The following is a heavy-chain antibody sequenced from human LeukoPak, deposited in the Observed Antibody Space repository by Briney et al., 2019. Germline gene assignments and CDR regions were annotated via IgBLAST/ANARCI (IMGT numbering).Heavy chain of an antibody. D-gene: IGHD3-10*01. Sequence: PGASLRLSCSASGFTFSSYGMQCVRQAPGKGLEWVTFIQYDGSNKYYADSVKGRFTISRDNSKNTLYLQMNSLRAEDTAVYYCAKDLTPITVVRETPTGFDCWGQGTLVTVSS. CDR2: IQYDGSNK. J-gene: IGHJ4*02. CDR3: AKDLTPITVVRETPTGFDC. CDR1: GFTFSSYG. V-gene: IGHV3-30*02.